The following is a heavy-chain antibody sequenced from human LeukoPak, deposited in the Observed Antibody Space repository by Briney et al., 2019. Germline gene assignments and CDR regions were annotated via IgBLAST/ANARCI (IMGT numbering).Heavy chain of an antibody. CDR2: IKQDGSEK. CDR1: GFTPSSYW. D-gene: IGHD4-17*01. CDR3: ARGDYGDYYYYYMDV. V-gene: IGHV3-7*04. Sequence: GGSLRLSCAASGFTPSSYWMSWVCQAPGRGLERVANIKQDGSEKYYVDSVKGRFTISRDNAKNTLYLQMNSLRAEDTAVYYCARGDYGDYYYYYMDVWGKGTTVTVSS. J-gene: IGHJ6*03.